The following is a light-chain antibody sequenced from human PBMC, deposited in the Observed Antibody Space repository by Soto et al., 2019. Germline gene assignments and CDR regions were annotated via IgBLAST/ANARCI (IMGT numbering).Light chain of an antibody. V-gene: IGKV3-20*01. CDR3: QQYCGSPRT. Sequence: EIVLTQSPGTLSLSPGERATLSCRASQSIGSSHLAWYQQKRGQAPRVVIFAASSRATGIPDRFRGSGSGTDFTLTIDRLEPEDFAVYYCQQYCGSPRTFGQGTRVE. CDR1: QSIGSSH. J-gene: IGKJ1*01. CDR2: AAS.